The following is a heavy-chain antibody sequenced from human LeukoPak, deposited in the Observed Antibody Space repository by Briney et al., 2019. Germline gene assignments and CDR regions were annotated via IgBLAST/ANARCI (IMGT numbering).Heavy chain of an antibody. Sequence: ASVTVSYMGSGYTFTVYYMHWVRGAPGQGGGGRGWRNPNSGGTNYIQKFQGRVSINRDTAISTAYMELSRLRSDDTAVYYCARDTGGYDLAYWGQGTLVTVSS. V-gene: IGHV1-2*02. J-gene: IGHJ4*02. D-gene: IGHD5-12*01. CDR2: RNPNSGGT. CDR3: ARDTGGYDLAY. CDR1: GYTFTVYY.